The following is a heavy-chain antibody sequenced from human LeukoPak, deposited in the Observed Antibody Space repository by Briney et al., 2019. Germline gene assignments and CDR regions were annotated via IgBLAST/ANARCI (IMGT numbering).Heavy chain of an antibody. CDR2: IRQDGSEK. V-gene: IGHV3-7*01. J-gene: IGHJ5*02. Sequence: GGSLRLSCAASGFTFRSYWMSWLRQAPGKGPEWVANIRQDGSEKYYMDSVKGRFTISRDNAKKSLYLQMNSLRADDTAMYYCARDFSAQVPVTIHDNWFDPWGQGTLVNVSS. CDR1: GFTFRSYW. D-gene: IGHD2-2*01. CDR3: ARDFSAQVPVTIHDNWFDP.